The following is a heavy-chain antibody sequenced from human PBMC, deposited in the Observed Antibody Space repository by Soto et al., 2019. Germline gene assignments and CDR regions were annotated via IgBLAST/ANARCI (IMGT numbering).Heavy chain of an antibody. J-gene: IGHJ4*02. CDR3: AIHKDTSTWYLLPDY. Sequence: SETLSLTCTVSGGSISSSSYYWGWIRQPPGKGLEWIGSIYYSGNTYYNPSLKSRVTISIDTSRNQFSLNLSSVTAADTAVYYCAIHKDTSTWYLLPDYSGQGTLVTVSS. D-gene: IGHD6-13*01. V-gene: IGHV4-39*01. CDR1: GGSISSSSYY. CDR2: IYYSGNT.